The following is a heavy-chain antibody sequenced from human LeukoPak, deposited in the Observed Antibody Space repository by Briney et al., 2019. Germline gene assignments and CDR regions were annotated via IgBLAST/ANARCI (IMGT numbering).Heavy chain of an antibody. Sequence: GGCVRLFCAASGFTFSSYAMSWARQAPGKGLGWVSALSGSGGSTYYADSVKGRFTISRDNSKNTLYLQMNSLRAEDTAVYYCAKGEVSGGSFDYWGQGTLVTVSS. CDR3: AKGEVSGGSFDY. V-gene: IGHV3-23*01. J-gene: IGHJ4*02. CDR2: LSGSGGST. CDR1: GFTFSSYA. D-gene: IGHD2-15*01.